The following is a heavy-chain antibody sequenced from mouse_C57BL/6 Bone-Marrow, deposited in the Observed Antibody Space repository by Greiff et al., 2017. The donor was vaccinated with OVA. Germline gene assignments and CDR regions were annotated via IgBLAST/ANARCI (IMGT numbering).Heavy chain of an antibody. CDR3: ARRRGLPYYFDY. Sequence: QVQLQQPGAELVKPGASVKLSCKASGYTFTSYWMHWVKQRPGQGLEWIGMIHPNSGSTNYNEKFKSKATLTVDKSSSTAYMQLSSLTSEDSAVYYCARRRGLPYYFDYWGQGTTLTVSS. V-gene: IGHV1-64*01. D-gene: IGHD2-4*01. CDR2: IHPNSGST. J-gene: IGHJ2*01. CDR1: GYTFTSYW.